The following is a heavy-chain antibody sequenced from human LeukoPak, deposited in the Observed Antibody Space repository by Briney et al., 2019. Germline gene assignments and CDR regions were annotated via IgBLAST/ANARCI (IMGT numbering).Heavy chain of an antibody. CDR1: GGSISSYY. D-gene: IGHD2-2*01. CDR3: ARDSHYCSSTSCYYYYYYMDV. V-gene: IGHV4-4*07. Sequence: KTSETLSLTCTVSGGSISSYYWSWIRQPAGKGLEWIGRIYTSGSTNYNPSLKSRVTMSVDTSKNQFSLKLSSVTAADTAVYYCARDSHYCSSTSCYYYYYYMDVWGKGTTVTISS. CDR2: IYTSGST. J-gene: IGHJ6*03.